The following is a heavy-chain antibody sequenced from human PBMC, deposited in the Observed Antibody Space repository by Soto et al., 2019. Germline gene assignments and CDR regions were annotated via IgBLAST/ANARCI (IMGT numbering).Heavy chain of an antibody. V-gene: IGHV3-33*01. CDR2: IWYDGSNK. J-gene: IGHJ4*02. CDR1: GFTFSSYG. Sequence: GGSLRLSCAASGFTFSSYGMHWVRQAPGKGLEWVAVIWYDGSNKYYADSVKGRFTISRDNSKNTLYLQMNSLRAEDTAVYYCARDFYDILTGYHQGYFDYWGQGTLVTVSS. D-gene: IGHD3-9*01. CDR3: ARDFYDILTGYHQGYFDY.